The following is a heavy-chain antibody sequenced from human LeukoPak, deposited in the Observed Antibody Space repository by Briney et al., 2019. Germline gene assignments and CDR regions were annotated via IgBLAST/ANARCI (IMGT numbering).Heavy chain of an antibody. J-gene: IGHJ4*02. CDR3: ARGDEPANLDY. D-gene: IGHD4/OR15-4a*01. CDR1: GGSISSYY. V-gene: IGHV4-59*01. Sequence: SETLSLTCTVSGGSISSYYWSWIRQPPGKGLEWIGYIYYSGSTNYNPSLKSRVTISVDTSKNQFSLKLSSVTAADTAVYYCARGDEPANLDYWGQGTLVTVSS. CDR2: IYYSGST.